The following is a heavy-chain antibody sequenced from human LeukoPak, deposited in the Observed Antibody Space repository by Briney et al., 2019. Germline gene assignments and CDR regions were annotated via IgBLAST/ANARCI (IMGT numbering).Heavy chain of an antibody. V-gene: IGHV4-39*07. D-gene: IGHD2-2*01. CDR3: ARLYRDAFDI. CDR1: GGSISDSTYY. CDR2: IFHSGST. J-gene: IGHJ3*02. Sequence: PSETLSLTCTVSGGSISDSTYYWGWVRQSPGKGLDWIGSIFHSGSTYYNPSLKSRVTISVDRSKNQFSLKLSSVTAADTAVYYCARLYRDAFDIWGQGTMVTVSS.